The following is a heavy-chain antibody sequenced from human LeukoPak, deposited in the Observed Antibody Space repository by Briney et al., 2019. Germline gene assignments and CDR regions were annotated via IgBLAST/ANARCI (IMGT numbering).Heavy chain of an antibody. Sequence: GASVKVSSKASGGTFSSYAISWVRQAAGQGLEWMGGIIPIFGTANYAQKFQGRVTITTDESTSTAYMELSSLRSEDTAVYYCASSRDIVVVPAAIGYYWGQGTLVTVSS. D-gene: IGHD2-2*01. V-gene: IGHV1-69*05. CDR2: IIPIFGTA. CDR3: ASSRDIVVVPAAIGYY. J-gene: IGHJ4*02. CDR1: GGTFSSYA.